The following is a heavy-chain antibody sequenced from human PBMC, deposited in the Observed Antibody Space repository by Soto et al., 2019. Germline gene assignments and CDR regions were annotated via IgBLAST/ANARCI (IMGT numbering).Heavy chain of an antibody. CDR1: GFTFSDYV. V-gene: IGHV3-23*01. D-gene: IGHD6-13*01. Sequence: GSLRLSCEASGFTFSDYVMSWVRQAPGKGLEWVSAISGSSASTYYADSVKGRFTISRDNSKNTLCLQLNSLRGDDTAVYYCAKGSAAARPYYFDYWGQGTLVTVSS. J-gene: IGHJ4*02. CDR2: ISGSSAST. CDR3: AKGSAAARPYYFDY.